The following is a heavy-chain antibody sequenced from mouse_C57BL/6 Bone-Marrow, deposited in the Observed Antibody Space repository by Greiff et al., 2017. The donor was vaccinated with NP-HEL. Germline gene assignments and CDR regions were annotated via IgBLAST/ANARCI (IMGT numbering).Heavy chain of an antibody. D-gene: IGHD2-3*01. V-gene: IGHV7-3*01. Sequence: EVMLVESGGGLVQPGGSLSLSCAASGFTFTDYYMSWVRQPPGTALEWLGFLRNKANGYTTEYSASVQGRFTISRDNSQSILYLQMNALRAEDSATYYCARSDGYPFAYWGQGTLVTVSA. CDR2: LRNKANGYTT. CDR1: GFTFTDYY. J-gene: IGHJ3*01. CDR3: ARSDGYPFAY.